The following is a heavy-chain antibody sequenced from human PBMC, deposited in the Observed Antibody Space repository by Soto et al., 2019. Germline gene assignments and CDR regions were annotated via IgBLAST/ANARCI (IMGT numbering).Heavy chain of an antibody. D-gene: IGHD6-19*01. CDR1: GFTFSSYW. Sequence: PGGSLRLSCAASGFTFSSYWMSWVRQAPGKGLEWVANIKQDGSEKYYVDSVKGRFTISRDNAKNSLYLQMNSLRAEDTAVYYCARGIAVAGTNWFDPWGQGTLVTVSS. CDR3: ARGIAVAGTNWFDP. J-gene: IGHJ5*02. CDR2: IKQDGSEK. V-gene: IGHV3-7*03.